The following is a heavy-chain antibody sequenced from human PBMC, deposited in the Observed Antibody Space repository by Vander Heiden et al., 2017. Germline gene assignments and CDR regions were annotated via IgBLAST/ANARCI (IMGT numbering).Heavy chain of an antibody. CDR3: AIGDDFDY. CDR2: IKQDGSEQ. Sequence: EVQLVESGGGLVQPGGSLRLSCAASGIPVSNYWMSWVRQAPGKGLEWVANIKQDGSEQNHVDSVKGRFTISRDNAKNSLYLQMNSLRAEDTAVYYCAIGDDFDYWGQGTLVTVSS. CDR1: GIPVSNYW. D-gene: IGHD4-17*01. J-gene: IGHJ4*02. V-gene: IGHV3-7*01.